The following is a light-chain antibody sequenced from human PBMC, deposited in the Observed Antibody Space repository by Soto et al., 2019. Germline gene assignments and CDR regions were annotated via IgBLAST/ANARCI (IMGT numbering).Light chain of an antibody. J-gene: IGKJ5*01. Sequence: DIPLTQSPPSLSASLAGCVHMXSPSSQGISNYLAWYQQKPGKVPKLLIYAASTLQSGVPPRFSGSGSGTDFTLPISSLQPADVATYYCQQYNSAPPITFGQGTRLEIK. V-gene: IGKV1-27*01. CDR2: AAS. CDR1: QGISNY. CDR3: QQYNSAPPIT.